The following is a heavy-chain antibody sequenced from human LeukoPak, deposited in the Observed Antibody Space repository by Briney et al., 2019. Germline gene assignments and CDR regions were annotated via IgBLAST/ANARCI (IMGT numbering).Heavy chain of an antibody. V-gene: IGHV3-21*01. CDR3: ATGPNGDYFDY. J-gene: IGHJ4*02. CDR1: GFTFSSYG. CDR2: ISSSSSYI. D-gene: IGHD4-17*01. Sequence: GGSLRLSCAASGFTFSSYGMHWVRQAPGKGLEWVSSISSSSSYIYYADSVKGRFTISRDNAKNSLYLQMNSLRAEDTAVYYCATGPNGDYFDYWGQGTLVTVSS.